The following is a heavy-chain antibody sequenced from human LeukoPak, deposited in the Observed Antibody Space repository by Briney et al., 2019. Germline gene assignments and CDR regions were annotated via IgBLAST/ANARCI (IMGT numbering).Heavy chain of an antibody. CDR3: AKDRSDSSSWYCVDV. Sequence: GGSLRLSCAASGFTFSNYAMSWVRQAPGKGLEWVSGISGSADTTYYADSVKGRFTISRDNSKNTLYLQMNSLRAEDTAVYYCAKDRSDSSSWYCVDVWGQGTMVTVSS. D-gene: IGHD6-13*01. J-gene: IGHJ6*02. V-gene: IGHV3-23*01. CDR2: ISGSADTT. CDR1: GFTFSNYA.